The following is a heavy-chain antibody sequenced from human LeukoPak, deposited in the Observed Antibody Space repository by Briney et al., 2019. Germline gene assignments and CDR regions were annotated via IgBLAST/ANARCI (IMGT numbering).Heavy chain of an antibody. D-gene: IGHD1-26*01. Sequence: ASVTVSFKASGYTFTSYGISWVRQAPGQGLEWMGWVSTYNGNTKYAQNLQGRVTTTTDTSTSTAYMELRSLRSDDTAMYYCARQSTGSYYSPIDYGGQGTLVTVSS. CDR2: VSTYNGNT. J-gene: IGHJ4*02. V-gene: IGHV1-18*01. CDR3: ARQSTGSYYSPIDY. CDR1: GYTFTSYG.